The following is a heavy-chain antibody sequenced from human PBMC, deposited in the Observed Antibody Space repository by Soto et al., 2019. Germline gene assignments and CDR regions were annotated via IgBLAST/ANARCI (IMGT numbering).Heavy chain of an antibody. CDR3: APHGATSEEGFEY. Sequence: EVQLVESGGGLVQPGGSLRLSCAASRFTFSRYWMSWVRQAPGKGLEWVATINQDGGDKDYVDSVKGRFTISRDNAKKSMYLQMTSLRVEDSAMYYCAPHGATSEEGFEYWGQGTLVTVSS. CDR2: INQDGGDK. V-gene: IGHV3-7*01. CDR1: RFTFSRYW. J-gene: IGHJ4*02. D-gene: IGHD5-12*01.